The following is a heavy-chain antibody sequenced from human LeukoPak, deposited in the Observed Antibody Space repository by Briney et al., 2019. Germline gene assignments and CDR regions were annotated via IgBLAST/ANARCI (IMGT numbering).Heavy chain of an antibody. Sequence: PGGSLRLSCAASGFTFSSYEMNWVRQAPGKGLEWVSYISSSGSTIYYADSVKGRFTISRDNAKNSLYLQMNSLRAADTAVYYCARVFGQWQNYWGQGTLVTVSS. V-gene: IGHV3-48*03. D-gene: IGHD6-19*01. CDR1: GFTFSSYE. CDR2: ISSSGSTI. CDR3: ARVFGQWQNY. J-gene: IGHJ4*02.